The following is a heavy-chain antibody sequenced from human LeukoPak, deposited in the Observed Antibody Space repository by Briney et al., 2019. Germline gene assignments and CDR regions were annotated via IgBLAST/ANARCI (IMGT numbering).Heavy chain of an antibody. CDR3: ARGGVGATYYFDY. V-gene: IGHV1-2*02. CDR1: GYTFTGYY. J-gene: IGHJ4*02. CDR2: INPNSGGT. Sequence: ASVKVSCKASGYTFTGYYIHWVRQAPGQGLEWMGWINPNSGGTNYAQKFQGRVTMTRDTSISTAYMELSRLRSDDTAVYYCARGGVGATYYFDYWGQGTLVTVSS. D-gene: IGHD1-26*01.